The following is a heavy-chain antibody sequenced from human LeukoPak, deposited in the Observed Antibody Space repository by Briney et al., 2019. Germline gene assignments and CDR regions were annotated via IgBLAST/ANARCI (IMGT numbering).Heavy chain of an antibody. Sequence: ASVKVSCKASGYTFTGYYMHWVRQAPGQGLEWMGWINPNSGGTNYAQKFQGRVTMTRDTSISTAYMELSRLRSDDTAVYYCARGPDGSSKLDPHGYWGQGTLVTVSS. CDR2: INPNSGGT. CDR3: ARGPDGSSKLDPHGY. CDR1: GYTFTGYY. J-gene: IGHJ4*02. D-gene: IGHD6-13*01. V-gene: IGHV1-2*02.